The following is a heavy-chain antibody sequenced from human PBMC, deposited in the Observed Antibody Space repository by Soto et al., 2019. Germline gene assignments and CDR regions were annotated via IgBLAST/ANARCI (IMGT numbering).Heavy chain of an antibody. CDR2: IKQDGSDK. D-gene: IGHD1-1*01. V-gene: IGHV3-7*01. CDR3: ARLAGPGFDY. CDR1: GFSFGSYW. J-gene: IGHJ4*02. Sequence: RLSCAASGFSFGSYWMSWVRQAPGKGLEWVANIKQDGSDKYYADSVRGRFTISRDNARNSLYLQMNSLRAEDTAVFYCARLAGPGFDYWGQGTLVTVSS.